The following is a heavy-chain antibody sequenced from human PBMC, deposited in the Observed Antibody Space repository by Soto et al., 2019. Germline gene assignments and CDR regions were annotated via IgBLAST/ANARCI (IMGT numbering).Heavy chain of an antibody. CDR1: GFTFSSYG. CDR3: AKGRVPWYV. V-gene: IGHV3-30*18. D-gene: IGHD3-16*01. J-gene: IGHJ4*02. CDR2: ISYDGSNK. Sequence: PGGSLRLSCAASGFTFSSYGMHWVRQAPGKGLEWVAVISYDGSNKYYADSVKGRFTISRDNSKNTLYLQMNSLRAEDTAVYYCAKGRVPWYVGGQGTLVTVSS.